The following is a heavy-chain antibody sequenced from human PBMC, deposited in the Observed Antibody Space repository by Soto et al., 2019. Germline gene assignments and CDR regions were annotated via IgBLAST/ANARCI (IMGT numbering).Heavy chain of an antibody. CDR2: INPSGGST. Sequence: QVQLVQSGAEVKKPGASVKVSCKASGYTFTSYYMHWVRQAPGQGLEWMGIINPSGGSTSYAQKFQGIVLMTRGTSPSTVYMQLSSLRSEDKAVYYCARDTYYYDRSGYYHLFDYRGQGTLVTGPS. CDR3: ARDTYYYDRSGYYHLFDY. D-gene: IGHD3-22*01. J-gene: IGHJ4*02. V-gene: IGHV1-46*01. CDR1: GYTFTSYY.